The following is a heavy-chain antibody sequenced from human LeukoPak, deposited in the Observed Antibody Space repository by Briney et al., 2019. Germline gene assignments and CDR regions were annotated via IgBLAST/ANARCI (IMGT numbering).Heavy chain of an antibody. CDR1: GFTFSSYD. D-gene: IGHD6-13*01. Sequence: HSGGSLRLSYAASGFTFSSYDMHWVRQATGKGLEWVSAIGTAGDTYYPGSVKGRFTISRENAKNSLYLQMNSLRAGDTAVYYCARDMYSSSPGSYYYYGMDVWGQGTTVTVSS. J-gene: IGHJ6*02. CDR3: ARDMYSSSPGSYYYYGMDV. V-gene: IGHV3-13*01. CDR2: IGTAGDT.